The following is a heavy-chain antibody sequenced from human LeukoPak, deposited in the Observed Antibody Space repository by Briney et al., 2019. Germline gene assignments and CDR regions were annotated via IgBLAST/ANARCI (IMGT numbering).Heavy chain of an antibody. D-gene: IGHD3-10*01. Sequence: ASVKVSCKASGYTFTGYYMHWVRQAPGQGLEWMGWINPNSGGTNYAQKFQGWVTMTRDTSISTAYMELSRLRSDDTAVYYCARDHGSGSYYNVREYYFDYWGQGTLVTVSS. V-gene: IGHV1-2*04. CDR1: GYTFTGYY. CDR2: INPNSGGT. J-gene: IGHJ4*02. CDR3: ARDHGSGSYYNVREYYFDY.